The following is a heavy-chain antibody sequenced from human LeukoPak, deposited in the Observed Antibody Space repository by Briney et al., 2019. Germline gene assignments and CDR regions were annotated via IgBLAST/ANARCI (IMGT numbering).Heavy chain of an antibody. V-gene: IGHV3-11*04. J-gene: IGHJ4*02. D-gene: IGHD6-19*01. CDR2: ISSSGSTI. CDR1: GFTFSDYY. Sequence: GGSLRLSCAASGFTFSDYYMSWIRQAPGKGLEWVSYISSSGSTIYYADSVKGRFTISRDNAKNSLYLQTNSLRAEDTAVYYCARDPTIAVGPFDYWGQGTLVTVSS. CDR3: ARDPTIAVGPFDY.